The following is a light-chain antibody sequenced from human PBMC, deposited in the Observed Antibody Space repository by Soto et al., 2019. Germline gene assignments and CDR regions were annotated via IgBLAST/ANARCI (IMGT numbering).Light chain of an antibody. CDR3: QQYNSYSWT. CDR2: DAS. CDR1: QSISSW. V-gene: IGKV1-5*01. J-gene: IGKJ1*01. Sequence: DIKMTQNPSTLFASVRDRVTITCRARQSISSWLAWYQQKPGKAPKLLIYDASSLESGVPSRFSGSGSGTEFTLTISSLQPDYFATYHCQQYNSYSWTFGQGTKVDI.